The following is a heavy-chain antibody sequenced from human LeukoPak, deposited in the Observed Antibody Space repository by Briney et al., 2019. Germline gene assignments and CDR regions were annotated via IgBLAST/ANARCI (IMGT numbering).Heavy chain of an antibody. Sequence: ESPKISRRCSGYHLTSYWNGWVRPMPGKGIELRRIFYPGDSDTRYSPSVQGQVTISADKSNSTAYLQWSSLKASDTAMYYCARHGYGDLVTCGMDVWGQGTTVTV. CDR1: GYHLTSYW. D-gene: IGHD4-17*01. V-gene: IGHV5-51*01. J-gene: IGHJ6*02. CDR2: FYPGDSDT. CDR3: ARHGYGDLVTCGMDV.